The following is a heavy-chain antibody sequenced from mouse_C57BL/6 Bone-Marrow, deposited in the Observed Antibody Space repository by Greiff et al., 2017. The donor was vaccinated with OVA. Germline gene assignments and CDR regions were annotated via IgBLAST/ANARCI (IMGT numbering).Heavy chain of an antibody. CDR1: GYTFTDYE. J-gene: IGHJ4*01. CDR2: IDPETGGT. V-gene: IGHV1-15*01. CDR3: TRGDSNYYAMDY. Sequence: QVQLQQSGAELVRPGASVTLSCKASGYTFTDYEMHWVKQTPVHGLEWIGAIDPETGGTAYNQKFKGKAILTADKSSSTAYMELRSLTSEDSAVSYWTRGDSNYYAMDYGGQGTAATVSA. D-gene: IGHD2-5*01.